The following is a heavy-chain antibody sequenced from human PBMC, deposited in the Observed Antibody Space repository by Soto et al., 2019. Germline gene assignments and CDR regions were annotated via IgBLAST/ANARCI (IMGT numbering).Heavy chain of an antibody. Sequence: GESLKISCKGSGYSFTSYWIGWVRQMPGKGLEWMGIIYPGDSDTRYSPSFQGQVTTSADKSISTAYLQWSSLKASDTAMYYCARSKDIVVVPAAMPTYYMDVWGKGTTVTVSS. CDR3: ARSKDIVVVPAAMPTYYMDV. CDR1: GYSFTSYW. D-gene: IGHD2-2*01. J-gene: IGHJ6*03. V-gene: IGHV5-51*01. CDR2: IYPGDSDT.